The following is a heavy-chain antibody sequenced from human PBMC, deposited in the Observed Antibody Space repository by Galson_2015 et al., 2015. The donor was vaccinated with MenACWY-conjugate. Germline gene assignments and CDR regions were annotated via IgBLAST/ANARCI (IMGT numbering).Heavy chain of an antibody. D-gene: IGHD5-12*01. CDR3: ASVRAGSCHSGTCLGLGG. Sequence: SVKVSCKVSGSRLSEIFIHWVRQAPEKGFEWMGGVNPEDGKTIYAREFQGRVTMTEDTSTDTGYMELGRLRSEDTAVYYCASVRAGSCHSGTCLGLGGRGQGATVTVSS. V-gene: IGHV1-24*01. CDR2: VNPEDGKT. J-gene: IGHJ6*02. CDR1: GSRLSEIF.